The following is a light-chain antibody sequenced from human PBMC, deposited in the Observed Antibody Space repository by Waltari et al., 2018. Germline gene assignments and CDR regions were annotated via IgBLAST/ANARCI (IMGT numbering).Light chain of an antibody. CDR3: QTWGTGSPVV. CDR1: SGHSTYA. J-gene: IGLJ2*01. CDR2: LNSDGSH. V-gene: IGLV4-69*01. Sequence: QLVLTQSPSASASLGASVKLTCPPSSGHSTYAIARHQPQPEKGPRCLMNLNSDGSHNRGDGIPDRFSGSSSGAERYLTISGLQSEDEADYYCQTWGTGSPVVFGGGTKLTVL.